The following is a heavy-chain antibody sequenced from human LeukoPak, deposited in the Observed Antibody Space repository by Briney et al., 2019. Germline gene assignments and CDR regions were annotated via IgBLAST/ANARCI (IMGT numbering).Heavy chain of an antibody. J-gene: IGHJ5*02. V-gene: IGHV4-38-2*01. Sequence: PSETLSLTCAVSGYSISSGYYWGWIRQPPGKGLEWIGSIYHSGSTYYNPSLKSRVTMSVDTSENQFSLKLSSVTAADTAVYYCARVGQLAGTRPAWGQGTLVTVSS. D-gene: IGHD6-19*01. CDR2: IYHSGST. CDR1: GYSISSGYY. CDR3: ARVGQLAGTRPA.